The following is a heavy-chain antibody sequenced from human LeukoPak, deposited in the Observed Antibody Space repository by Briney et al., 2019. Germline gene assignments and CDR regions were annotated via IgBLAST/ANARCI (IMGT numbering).Heavy chain of an antibody. CDR2: IIPILGIA. Sequence: ASVKVSCKASGGTFSSYAISWVRQAPGQGLEWMGRIIPILGIANYAQKFQGRVTITADKSTSTAYMELSSLRSEDTAVYYCARVLQDSGYAPGGYWGQGTLVTVSS. CDR3: ARVLQDSGYAPGGY. CDR1: GGTFSSYA. V-gene: IGHV1-69*04. D-gene: IGHD5-12*01. J-gene: IGHJ4*02.